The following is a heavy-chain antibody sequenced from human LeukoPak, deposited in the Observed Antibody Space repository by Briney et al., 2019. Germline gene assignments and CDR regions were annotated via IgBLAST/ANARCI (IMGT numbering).Heavy chain of an antibody. Sequence: GGSLRLSCAAPGITFSNYNMNWVRQAPGKGLEWISSITSSSSYTFYADSVKGRFTISRDNAKNSLYLQMNSLRVEDTAIYYCAKDGGTHFDHWGQGTLVTVSS. V-gene: IGHV3-21*01. CDR3: AKDGGTHFDH. J-gene: IGHJ4*02. D-gene: IGHD1-26*01. CDR1: GITFSNYN. CDR2: ITSSSSYT.